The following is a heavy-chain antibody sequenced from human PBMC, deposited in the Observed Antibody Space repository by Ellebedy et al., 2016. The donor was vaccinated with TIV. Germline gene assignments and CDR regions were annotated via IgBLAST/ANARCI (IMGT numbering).Heavy chain of an antibody. CDR3: ARDSDGDYTSFDL. D-gene: IGHD4-17*01. V-gene: IGHV4-34*01. Sequence: MPSETLSLTCAVYDGSFSDYYWCWIRQSPGKGLEWIGEVHHSGSTIYSPSLRSRVTSSVDTSKNQFSLKLTSVTAADTAVYFCARDSDGDYTSFDLWGRGALVIVSS. CDR1: DGSFSDYY. J-gene: IGHJ2*01. CDR2: VHHSGST.